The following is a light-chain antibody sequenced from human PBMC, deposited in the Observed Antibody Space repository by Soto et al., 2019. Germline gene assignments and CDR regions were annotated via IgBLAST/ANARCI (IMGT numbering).Light chain of an antibody. Sequence: QSVLTQPPSVSGAPGQRVTISCTGSSSNIGAGYDVYWYQQLPGTAPKLLIYGNTNRPSGVPDRFSGSRSGTSASLAITGLHAEDEDDYYCQSYDSSLSVVFGGGTKLTVL. V-gene: IGLV1-40*01. J-gene: IGLJ2*01. CDR1: SSNIGAGYD. CDR2: GNT. CDR3: QSYDSSLSVV.